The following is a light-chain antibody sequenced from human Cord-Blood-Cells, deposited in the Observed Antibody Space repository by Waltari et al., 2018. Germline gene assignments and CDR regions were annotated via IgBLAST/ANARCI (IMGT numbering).Light chain of an antibody. CDR3: QQYYSFPWT. CDR2: ATS. CDR1: QGISSY. J-gene: IGKJ1*01. V-gene: IGKV1D-8*01. Sequence: VILLTQSPSLLSASTGDRVTISCRMRQGISSYLAWYQQKPGKDPELLIYATSTLQSGVPSRFSGSGSGTDFTLTISCLQSEDFATYYCQQYYSFPWTFGQGTKVEIK.